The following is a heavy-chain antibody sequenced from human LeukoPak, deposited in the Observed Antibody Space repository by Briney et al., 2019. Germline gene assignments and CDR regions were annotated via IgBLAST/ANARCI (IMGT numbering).Heavy chain of an antibody. V-gene: IGHV3-21*01. CDR3: ARDGGYRAIDY. CDR1: GFTFSSYS. CDR2: ISSSSSYI. J-gene: IGHJ4*02. D-gene: IGHD5-12*01. Sequence: GGSLRLSCAASGFTFSSYSMNWVRQAPGKGLEWVSSISSSSSYIYYADTAKGRFTIYRDNAKNSLYLQMNSLRAEDTAVYYCARDGGYRAIDYWGQGTLVTVSS.